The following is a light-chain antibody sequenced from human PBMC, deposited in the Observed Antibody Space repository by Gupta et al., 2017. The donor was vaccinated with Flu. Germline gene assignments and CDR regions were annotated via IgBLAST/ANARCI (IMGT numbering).Light chain of an antibody. J-gene: IGLJ2*01. V-gene: IGLV2-14*01. CDR2: EVS. CDR3: SSYTSSKTVI. CDR1: RSDVGGYNH. Sequence: QSPLTQPASVSGSPGQSITISCTGTRSDVGGYNHVSWYQQHPGKAPRLIIYEVSNRPSGVSNRFSGSKSGNTASLTISGLQADDEADYHCSSYTSSKTVIFGGGTKLTGL.